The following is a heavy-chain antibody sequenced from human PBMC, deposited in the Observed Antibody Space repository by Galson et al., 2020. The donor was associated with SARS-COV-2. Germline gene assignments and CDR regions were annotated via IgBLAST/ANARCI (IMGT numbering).Heavy chain of an antibody. D-gene: IGHD3-10*01. CDR2: ISTYNGNT. J-gene: IGHJ6*02. V-gene: IGHV1-18*04. CDR1: GYTFTRYG. CDR3: ARDPYGLGSHYSGMDV. Sequence: ASVKVSCKGSGYTFTRYGISWVREAPGQGLEWMGWISTYNGNTNYGQKFQGRVTMTTDTPTNTAYMELRILRSDDTAVYYCARDPYGLGSHYSGMDVWGQGTPVTVSS.